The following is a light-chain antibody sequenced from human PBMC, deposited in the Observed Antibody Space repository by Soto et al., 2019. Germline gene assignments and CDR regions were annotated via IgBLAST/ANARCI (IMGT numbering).Light chain of an antibody. J-gene: IGLJ2*01. CDR2: DND. V-gene: IGLV1-51*01. Sequence: QSVLTQPPSVSAAPGQKVTISCSGSSSNIGNNYVSWYQHLPGSAPKLLIYDNDKRPSGIPDRFSGSKSGTSATLGITGLQTGDEADYFCATWDSSLTAVVFGGGTKLTVL. CDR1: SSNIGNNY. CDR3: ATWDSSLTAVV.